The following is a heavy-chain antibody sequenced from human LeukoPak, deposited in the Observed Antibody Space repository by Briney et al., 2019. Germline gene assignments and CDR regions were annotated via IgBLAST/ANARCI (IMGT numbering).Heavy chain of an antibody. CDR1: GGSISSGGYY. V-gene: IGHV4-31*03. CDR3: ARDLSLDI. J-gene: IGHJ3*02. CDR2: IYYSGST. Sequence: PSETLSLTCTVSGGSISSGGYYWSWIRQHPGKGLEWIGYIYYSGSTHYNPSLKSRVTISVDTSKNQFSQKLSSVTAGDTAVYYCARDLSLDIWGQGTMVTVSS.